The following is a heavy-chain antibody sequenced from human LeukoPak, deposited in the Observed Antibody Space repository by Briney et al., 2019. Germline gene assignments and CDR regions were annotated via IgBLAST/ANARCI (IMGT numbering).Heavy chain of an antibody. CDR1: GFTFSNSA. Sequence: PGGSLRLSCAASGFTFSNSAMSWVRQAPGKGLEWVSTLSGSGITTYYADSVKGRFTISRDNSKNTLYLQMNSLRAEDTAVYYCAKGIYSSGWSYFDHWGRGPLVTVSS. CDR3: AKGIYSSGWSYFDH. D-gene: IGHD6-19*01. V-gene: IGHV3-23*01. CDR2: LSGSGITT. J-gene: IGHJ4*01.